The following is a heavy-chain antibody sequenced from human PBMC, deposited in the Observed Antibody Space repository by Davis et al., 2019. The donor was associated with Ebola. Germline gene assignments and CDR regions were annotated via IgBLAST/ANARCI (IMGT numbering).Heavy chain of an antibody. D-gene: IGHD4-17*01. CDR3: TVTVTTLDY. CDR1: GFTFSGSA. Sequence: GESLKISCAASGFTFSGSAMHWVRQASGKGLKWVGRIRSKANSYATAYAASVKGRFTISRDDSKNTAYLQMNSLKTEDTAVYYCTVTVTTLDYWGQGTLVTVSS. J-gene: IGHJ4*02. V-gene: IGHV3-73*01. CDR2: IRSKANSYAT.